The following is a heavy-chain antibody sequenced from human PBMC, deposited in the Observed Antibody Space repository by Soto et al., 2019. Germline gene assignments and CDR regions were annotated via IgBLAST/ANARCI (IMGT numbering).Heavy chain of an antibody. D-gene: IGHD3-9*01. Sequence: SLRLSCAASGFTFSNFWMTWVRQVPGKGLEWVANIKRDGSEKYYVDSVKGRFTISRDDAKDSLFLQMNSLRTEDTAVYYCARSGGIFTIDYWGQGVLVTVSS. CDR3: ARSGGIFTIDY. CDR2: IKRDGSEK. CDR1: GFTFSNFW. V-gene: IGHV3-7*02. J-gene: IGHJ4*02.